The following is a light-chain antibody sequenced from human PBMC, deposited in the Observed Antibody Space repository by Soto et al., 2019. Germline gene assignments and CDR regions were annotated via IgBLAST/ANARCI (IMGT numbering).Light chain of an antibody. CDR1: TGAVTSGHF. CDR3: LLSYSGARV. V-gene: IGLV7-46*01. J-gene: IGLJ3*02. Sequence: QAVVTQEPSLTVSPGGTVTLTCGSSTGAVTSGHFPYWFQQKPGQAPRTLIYDTNNKHSWTPARFSGSLLGGKAALTLSGXXXXXXAEYYCLLSYSGARVFGGGTQLTVL. CDR2: DTN.